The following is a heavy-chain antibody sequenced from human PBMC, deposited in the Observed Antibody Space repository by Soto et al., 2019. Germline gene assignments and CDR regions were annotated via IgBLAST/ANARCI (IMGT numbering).Heavy chain of an antibody. V-gene: IGHV4-30-2*06. CDR3: ARGFYGVDL. CDR1: GASITSGGYS. Sequence: SETLSLTCTVSGASITSGGYSWSWIRRSPGQGLEWIGYIYQSGSAFYNPSLKTRATILVDRSKNQFSLNLTSVTAADAAVYYGARGFYGVDLWGQGTTVTVSS. CDR2: IYQSGSA. J-gene: IGHJ6*02.